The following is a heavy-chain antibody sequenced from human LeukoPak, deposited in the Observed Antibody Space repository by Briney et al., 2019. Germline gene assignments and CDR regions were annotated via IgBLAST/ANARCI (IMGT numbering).Heavy chain of an antibody. J-gene: IGHJ4*02. CDR3: ARHEYDSSGYYYFDY. D-gene: IGHD3-22*01. Sequence: SETLSLTCTVSGGSISDYYWSWIRQPPVKGLEWIGYIYYSGSTNYNPSLKSRVTISVDTSKNQFSLKLSSVTAADTAVYYCARHEYDSSGYYYFDYWGQGTLVTVSS. CDR1: GGSISDYY. V-gene: IGHV4-59*08. CDR2: IYYSGST.